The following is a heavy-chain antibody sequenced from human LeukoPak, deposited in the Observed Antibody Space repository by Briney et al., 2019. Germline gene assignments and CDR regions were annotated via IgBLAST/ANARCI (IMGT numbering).Heavy chain of an antibody. CDR3: ARGQKDYYDSSLLQRNWFDP. CDR2: ISYDGSNK. J-gene: IGHJ5*02. CDR1: GFTFSSYA. V-gene: IGHV3-30-3*01. Sequence: GGSPRLSCAASGFTFSSYAMHWVRQAPGKGLEWVAVISYDGSNKYYADSVKGRFTISRDNSKNTLYLQMNSLRAEDTAVYYCARGQKDYYDSSLLQRNWFDPWGQGTLVTVSS. D-gene: IGHD3-22*01.